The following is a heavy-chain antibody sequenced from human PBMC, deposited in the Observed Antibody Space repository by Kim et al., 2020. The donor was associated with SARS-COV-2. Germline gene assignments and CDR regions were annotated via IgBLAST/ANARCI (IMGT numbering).Heavy chain of an antibody. J-gene: IGHJ3*02. CDR3: ARSLWSGYYIDAFDI. Sequence: PSLKSRVTISVDTSKNQFSLKLSSVTAADTAVYYCARSLWSGYYIDAFDIWGQGTMVTVSS. D-gene: IGHD3-3*01. V-gene: IGHV4-59*01.